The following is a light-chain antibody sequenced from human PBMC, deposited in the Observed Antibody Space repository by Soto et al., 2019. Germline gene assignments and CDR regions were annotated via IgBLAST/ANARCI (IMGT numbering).Light chain of an antibody. CDR2: LGS. CDR3: MQALHTPPT. V-gene: IGKV2-28*01. J-gene: IGKJ3*01. Sequence: EIVMTQSPLFLPVTPGEPASISCRSSQSLLDSDGYNYVDWYLQKPGQSPQLLIYLGSSRASGVPGRFSGSGSGTDFTLEISRVEAEDVGVYYCMQALHTPPTFCPGTTVDIK. CDR1: QSLLDSDGYNY.